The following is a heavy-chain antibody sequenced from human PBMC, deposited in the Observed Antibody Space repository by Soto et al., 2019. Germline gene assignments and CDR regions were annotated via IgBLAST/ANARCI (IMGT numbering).Heavy chain of an antibody. CDR2: IFSNDEK. J-gene: IGHJ6*02. CDR3: AKGTVTGGWYRPQYYYYGMDV. V-gene: IGHV2-26*01. Sequence: QVTLKESGPVLVKPTETLTLTCTVSGFSLSNARMGVSWIRQPPGKALEWLAHIFSNDEKSYSTSLKSRLTISKDTSKSQVVLTMTNMDPVDTATYYCAKGTVTGGWYRPQYYYYGMDVWGQGTTVTVSS. CDR1: GFSLSNARMG. D-gene: IGHD6-19*01.